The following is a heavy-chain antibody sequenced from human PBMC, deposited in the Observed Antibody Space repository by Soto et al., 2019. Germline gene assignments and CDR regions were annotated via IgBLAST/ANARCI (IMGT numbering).Heavy chain of an antibody. CDR1: GGTFSSYA. CDR3: ARFVRKKYCISTSCTQSRHGMDV. CDR2: IIPIFGTA. J-gene: IGHJ6*02. V-gene: IGHV1-69*12. D-gene: IGHD2-2*01. Sequence: QVQLVQSGAEVKKPGSSVKVSCKASGGTFSSYAISWVRQAPGQGLEWMGGIIPIFGTANYAQKFQGRVTITADESTSRDYMELSSLRSEDTAVYYCARFVRKKYCISTSCTQSRHGMDVWGQGTTVTVSS.